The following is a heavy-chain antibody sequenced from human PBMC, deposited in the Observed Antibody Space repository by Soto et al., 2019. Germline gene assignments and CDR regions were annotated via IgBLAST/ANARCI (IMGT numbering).Heavy chain of an antibody. CDR1: GFTFSSYP. Sequence: QVPLVESGGGVVQPGRSLRLSCAASGFTFSSYPLHWVRQAPGKGLEWVAVISYDATTKYHADSVKGRFTISRDNSKNTLYLQMNSLRDEDTAVYYCARGPLVGAPDYFDYWGQGTLVTVSA. V-gene: IGHV3-30-3*01. D-gene: IGHD1-26*01. CDR2: ISYDATTK. J-gene: IGHJ4*02. CDR3: ARGPLVGAPDYFDY.